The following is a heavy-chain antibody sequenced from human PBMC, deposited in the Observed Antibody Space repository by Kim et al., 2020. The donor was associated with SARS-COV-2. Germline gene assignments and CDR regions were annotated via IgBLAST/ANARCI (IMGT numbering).Heavy chain of an antibody. CDR2: ISASGNST. Sequence: GGSLRLSCAASGFTFSTYAMTWVRQAPGKGLEWVSSISASGNSTYDAESVKGRFTVSRDKSRNTLYLQMNSLRTDDTALYYGARGPHCGGGTCYSVGAFDVWGQGTVVTVSS. V-gene: IGHV3-23*01. CDR1: GFTFSTYA. CDR3: ARGPHCGGGTCYSVGAFDV. D-gene: IGHD2-15*01. J-gene: IGHJ3*01.